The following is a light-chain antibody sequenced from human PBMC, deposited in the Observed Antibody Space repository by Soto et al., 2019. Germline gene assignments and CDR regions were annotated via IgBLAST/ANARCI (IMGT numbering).Light chain of an antibody. Sequence: DIQMNQSPSTLSAAVGDRVTSTGRASQSISSWLASYQQTPGKAPKLLIYDASSLEGGVPSRFSGTGSATEFILTISSLQPDDFATYHCQHYGGVWTFGQGTKVDIK. V-gene: IGKV1-5*01. CDR3: QHYGGVWT. CDR1: QSISSW. J-gene: IGKJ1*01. CDR2: DAS.